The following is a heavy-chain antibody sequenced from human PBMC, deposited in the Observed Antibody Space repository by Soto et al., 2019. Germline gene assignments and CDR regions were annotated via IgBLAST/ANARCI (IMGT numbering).Heavy chain of an antibody. D-gene: IGHD3-10*01. J-gene: IGHJ4*02. Sequence: SETLSLTCAVYGRSFSGYYWSWIRQPPGKGLEWIGEINHSGSTNYNPSLKSRVTISVDTSKNQFSLKLSSVTAADTAVYYCAREVGSYYLDYWGQGTLVTVSS. CDR3: AREVGSYYLDY. CDR1: GRSFSGYY. CDR2: INHSGST. V-gene: IGHV4-34*01.